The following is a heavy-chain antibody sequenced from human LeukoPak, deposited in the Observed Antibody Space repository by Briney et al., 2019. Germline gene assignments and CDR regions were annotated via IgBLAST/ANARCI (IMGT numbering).Heavy chain of an antibody. J-gene: IGHJ4*02. CDR3: AKDLSVVPAVKSSY. CDR2: MNPNSGNT. CDR1: GYTFTSYD. V-gene: IGHV1-8*01. D-gene: IGHD2-2*01. Sequence: ASVKVSCKASGYTFTSYDINWVRQATGQGLEWMGWMNPNSGNTGYAQKFQGRVTMTRNTSISTAYMELSSLRSEDTAVYYCAKDLSVVPAVKSSYWGQGTLVTVSS.